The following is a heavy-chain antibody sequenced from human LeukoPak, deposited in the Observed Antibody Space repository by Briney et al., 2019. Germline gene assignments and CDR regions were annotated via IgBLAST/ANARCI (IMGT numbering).Heavy chain of an antibody. D-gene: IGHD6-19*01. CDR2: IYYSGST. V-gene: IGHV4-39*01. Sequence: SETLSLTCTVSGGSISSSSYYWGWIRQPPGKGLEWIGSIYYSGSTYYNPSLKSRVTISVDTSKNQFSLKLSSVTAADTAVYYCVRESRSSGWYNWFDSWGQGTLVTVPS. CDR1: GGSISSSSYY. J-gene: IGHJ5*01. CDR3: VRESRSSGWYNWFDS.